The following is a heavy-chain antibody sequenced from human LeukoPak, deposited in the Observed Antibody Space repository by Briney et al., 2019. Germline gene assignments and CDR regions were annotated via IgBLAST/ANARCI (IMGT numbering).Heavy chain of an antibody. Sequence: GASVKVSCKASGYTFTDYYMHWVRQAPGQGLEWMGWINPNSGGTNYAQKFQGRVIMTRDTSISTAYMELSRLRSDDTAVYYCARDLAVAGWGNWFDPWGQGTLVTVSS. J-gene: IGHJ5*02. D-gene: IGHD6-19*01. V-gene: IGHV1-2*02. CDR3: ARDLAVAGWGNWFDP. CDR2: INPNSGGT. CDR1: GYTFTDYY.